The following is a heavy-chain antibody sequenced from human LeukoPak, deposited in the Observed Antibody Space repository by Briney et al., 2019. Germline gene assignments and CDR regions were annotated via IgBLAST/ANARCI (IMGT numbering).Heavy chain of an antibody. CDR1: GGSISSYY. D-gene: IGHD6-19*01. CDR2: IYYSGST. J-gene: IGHJ4*02. Sequence: SETLSLTCTVSGGSISSYYWSWIRQPPGKGLEWIGYIYYSGSTNYNPSLKSRVTISVDTSKNQFSLKLSSVTAADTAVYYCARRGSSGWYYFDYWGQGTLVTVSS. V-gene: IGHV4-59*01. CDR3: ARRGSSGWYYFDY.